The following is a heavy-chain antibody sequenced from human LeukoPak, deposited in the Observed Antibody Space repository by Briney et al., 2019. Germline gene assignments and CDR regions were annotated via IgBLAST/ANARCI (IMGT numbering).Heavy chain of an antibody. CDR2: IYPGDSET. Sequence: GESLKISCKGSGYSFTTYWIGWVRQMPGKGLEWVGIIYPGDSETRYSPSFQGQVTISADKSINTAYLQWSSLKALDTAMYYCARRLYSGSYHFDYWGQGTLVTVSS. CDR3: ARRLYSGSYHFDY. J-gene: IGHJ4*02. V-gene: IGHV5-51*01. D-gene: IGHD1-26*01. CDR1: GYSFTTYW.